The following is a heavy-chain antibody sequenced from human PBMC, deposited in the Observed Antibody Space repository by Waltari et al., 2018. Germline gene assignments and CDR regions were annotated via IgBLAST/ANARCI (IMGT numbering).Heavy chain of an antibody. Sequence: QVQLVESGGGVVQPGRSLRLSCAASGFTFSSYAMHWVRQAPGKGLEGVAVRSYDGSNKYYADSVKGRFTISRDNSKNTLYLQMNSLRAEDTAVYYCARDKQWLVRGDFDYWGQGTLVTVSS. D-gene: IGHD6-19*01. CDR1: GFTFSSYA. CDR3: ARDKQWLVRGDFDY. J-gene: IGHJ4*02. CDR2: RSYDGSNK. V-gene: IGHV3-30*01.